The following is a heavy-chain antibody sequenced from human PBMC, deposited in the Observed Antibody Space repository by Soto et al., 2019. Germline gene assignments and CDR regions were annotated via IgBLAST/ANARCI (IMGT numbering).Heavy chain of an antibody. Sequence: GGSLRLSCAASGFTFSSYSMNWVRQAPGKGLEWVSSISSSSTYMYYADSVKGRITISRDNAENALYLQMNSLRAEDTAVYYCAREYCSGGSCRPPGYWGQGTLVTVSS. CDR1: GFTFSSYS. V-gene: IGHV3-21*01. J-gene: IGHJ4*02. CDR2: ISSSSTYM. CDR3: AREYCSGGSCRPPGY. D-gene: IGHD2-15*01.